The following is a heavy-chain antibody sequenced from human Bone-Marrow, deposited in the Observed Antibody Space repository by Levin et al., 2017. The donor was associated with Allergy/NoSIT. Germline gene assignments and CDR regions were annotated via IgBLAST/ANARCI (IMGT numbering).Heavy chain of an antibody. CDR2: ITWDGGST. D-gene: IGHD3-16*02. J-gene: IGHJ5*02. V-gene: IGHV3-20*01. CDR1: GFTFEDYG. Sequence: RPGGSLRLSCEASGFTSGFTFEDYGMNWVRQSPGTGLEWIAGITWDGGSTGYADSVKGRFTISRDNAKNSLFLHMSNLRAEDTALYHCARADWGNYRPFDPWGQGTLVTVST. CDR3: ARADWGNYRPFDP.